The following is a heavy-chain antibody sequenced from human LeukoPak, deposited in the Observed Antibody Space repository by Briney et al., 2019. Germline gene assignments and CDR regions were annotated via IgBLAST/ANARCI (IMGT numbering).Heavy chain of an antibody. V-gene: IGHV4-4*02. J-gene: IGHJ5*02. CDR3: ARRGYCSGGSCYDPGNWFDP. CDR2: IYHSGST. CDR1: GGSISSSNW. D-gene: IGHD2-15*01. Sequence: SGTLSLTCAVSGGSISSSNWWSWVRQPPGKGLEWIGEIYHSGSTNYNPSLKSRVTISVDKSKNQSSLKLSSVTAADTAVYYCARRGYCSGGSCYDPGNWFDPWGQGTLVTVSS.